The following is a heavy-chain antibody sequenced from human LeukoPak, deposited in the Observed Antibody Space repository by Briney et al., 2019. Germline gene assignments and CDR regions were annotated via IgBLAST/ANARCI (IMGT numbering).Heavy chain of an antibody. CDR3: AKSNYYDSSGCFDY. Sequence: GGSLRLSCAASGFSFHYYAMPWVRQAPGKGLEWVAVISYDGANEYYADSVKGRFTISRDNSKNTLYLQMNSLRAEDTAVYYCAKSNYYDSSGCFDYWGQGTLVTVSS. J-gene: IGHJ4*02. CDR2: ISYDGANE. V-gene: IGHV3-30-3*02. D-gene: IGHD3-22*01. CDR1: GFSFHYYA.